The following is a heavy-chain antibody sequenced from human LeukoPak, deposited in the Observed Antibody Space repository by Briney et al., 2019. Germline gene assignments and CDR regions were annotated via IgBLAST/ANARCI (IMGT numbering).Heavy chain of an antibody. J-gene: IGHJ3*02. CDR3: ARSPDYGAFPVSGAFDI. CDR1: GGSISSGDYS. V-gene: IGHV4-30-2*01. D-gene: IGHD4-17*01. CDR2: IYHSGST. Sequence: PSETLSLTCAVSGGSISSGDYSWSWIRQPPGKGLEWIGYIYHSGSTYYNSSLNSRVTMSVDRSKNQFSLQLRSVTAADTAMYYCARSPDYGAFPVSGAFDIWGQGTMVTVSS.